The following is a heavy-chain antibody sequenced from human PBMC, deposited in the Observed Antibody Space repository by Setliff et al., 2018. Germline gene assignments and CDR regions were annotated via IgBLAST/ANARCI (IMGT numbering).Heavy chain of an antibody. J-gene: IGHJ6*03. V-gene: IGHV4-4*07. CDR2: IYTSGST. D-gene: IGHD3-3*01. Sequence: SETLSLTCTISGGSISSYFWTWIRQPAGKGLEWIGRIYTSGSTNYNPSLRSRVTTSLDTSNNRFSLSLSSVTAADSAIYYCARMSGFQYVDVWGKGTTVTVSS. CDR1: GGSISSYF. CDR3: ARMSGFQYVDV.